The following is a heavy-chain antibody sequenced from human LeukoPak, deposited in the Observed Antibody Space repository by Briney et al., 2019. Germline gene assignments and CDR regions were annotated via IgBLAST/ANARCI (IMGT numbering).Heavy chain of an antibody. V-gene: IGHV4-34*01. D-gene: IGHD6-13*01. CDR2: INHSGST. Sequence: PSETLSLTCAVYGGSFSGYYWSWIRQPPGKGLEWIGEINHSGSTNYNPSLKSRVTISVDTSKNQFSLKLSSVTAADTAVYYCARYDSSSCHEYFQHWGQGTLVTVSS. J-gene: IGHJ1*01. CDR1: GGSFSGYY. CDR3: ARYDSSSCHEYFQH.